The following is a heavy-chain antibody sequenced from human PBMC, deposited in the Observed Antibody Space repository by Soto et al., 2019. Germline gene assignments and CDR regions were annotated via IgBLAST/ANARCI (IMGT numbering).Heavy chain of an antibody. J-gene: IGHJ4*02. CDR1: GFSFSRYA. Sequence: GALILSCVASGFSFSRYALTWVRQAPGTGLEWVSTISGSDGKTFYADAVKGRFSISRDISQSTLYLQMNSLRADDTAIYYCARWNYLEYWGQGTRVRVSA. CDR3: ARWNYLEY. CDR2: ISGSDGKT. V-gene: IGHV3-23*01. D-gene: IGHD1-1*01.